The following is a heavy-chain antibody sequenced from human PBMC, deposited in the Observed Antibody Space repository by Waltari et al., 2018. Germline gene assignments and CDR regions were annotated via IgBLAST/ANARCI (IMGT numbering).Heavy chain of an antibody. CDR1: GGSISSSSYY. D-gene: IGHD1-1*01. CDR2: IYYSGST. Sequence: QLQLQESGPGLVKPSETLSLTCTVSGGSISSSSYYWGWIRQPPGKGLEWIGSIYYSGSTDYNPSLKSRVTISVDTSKNQFSLKLSSVTAADTAVYYCARANWNSQADPWGQGTLVTVSS. J-gene: IGHJ5*02. V-gene: IGHV4-39*07. CDR3: ARANWNSQADP.